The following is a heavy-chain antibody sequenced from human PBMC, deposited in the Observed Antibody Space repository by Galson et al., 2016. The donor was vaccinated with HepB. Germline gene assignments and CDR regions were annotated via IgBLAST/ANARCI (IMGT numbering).Heavy chain of an antibody. J-gene: IGHJ2*01. V-gene: IGHV3-33*01. Sequence: SLRLSCAASGFNFNSYGMHWVRQAPGKGLEWVAVIWYDGKKTYYTDSVRGRFTMSRDNPKNTVDLQMNSVRVEDTAIYYCARDPSIRDFDWISPWWYFDLWGRGTLVTVSS. CDR1: GFNFNSYG. CDR2: IWYDGKKT. CDR3: ARDPSIRDFDWISPWWYFDL. D-gene: IGHD3-9*01.